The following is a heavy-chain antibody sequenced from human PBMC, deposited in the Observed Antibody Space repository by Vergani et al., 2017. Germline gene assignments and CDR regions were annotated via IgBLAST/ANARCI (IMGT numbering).Heavy chain of an antibody. D-gene: IGHD6-13*01. CDR3: ASSTVSSSWHYYFDY. CDR2: IISSGSTI. CDR1: GFTFSDYY. V-gene: IGHV3-11*04. Sequence: QVQLVESGGGLVKPGGSLRLSCAASGFTFSDYYMSWIRQAPGKGLEWVSYIISSGSTIYYADSVKGRFTISRDNAKNSLYLQMNSLRAEDTAVYYCASSTVSSSWHYYFDYWGQGTLVTVSS. J-gene: IGHJ4*02.